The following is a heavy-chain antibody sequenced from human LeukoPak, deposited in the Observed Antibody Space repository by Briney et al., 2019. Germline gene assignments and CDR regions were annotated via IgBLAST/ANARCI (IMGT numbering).Heavy chain of an antibody. J-gene: IGHJ4*02. CDR1: GGSINSHY. Sequence: SEALSLTCAVSGGSINSHYWGWIRQPPGKGLQWIGDIYYTGKINYNPSLKSRVTITLDTSKDHLSLNLTSVLAADTAIYYCVRRDTGWNYFDYWGQGILVTVSS. CDR2: IYYTGKI. V-gene: IGHV4-59*08. CDR3: VRRDTGWNYFDY. D-gene: IGHD6-19*01.